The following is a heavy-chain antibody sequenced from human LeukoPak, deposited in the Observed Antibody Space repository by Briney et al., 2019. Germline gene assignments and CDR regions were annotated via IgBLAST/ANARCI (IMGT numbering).Heavy chain of an antibody. V-gene: IGHV4-39*07. D-gene: IGHD3-22*01. CDR2: IYYSGST. CDR1: GGSISSSSYY. CDR3: ARVDYDSSSYWFDP. J-gene: IGHJ5*02. Sequence: PSETLSLTCTVSGGSISSSSYYWGWIRQPPGKGLEWIGSIYYSGSTYYNPSLESRVTISVDTSKNQFSLKLSSVTAADTAVYYCARVDYDSSSYWFDPWGQGTLVTVSS.